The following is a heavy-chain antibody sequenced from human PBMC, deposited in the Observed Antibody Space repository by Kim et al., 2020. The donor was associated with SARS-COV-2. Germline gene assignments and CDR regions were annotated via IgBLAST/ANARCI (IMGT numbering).Heavy chain of an antibody. Sequence: QKFQGRVTMTRDTSTSTVYMELSSLRSEDTAVYYCARVPRAYYYYGMDVWGQGTTVTVSS. J-gene: IGHJ6*02. V-gene: IGHV1-46*01. CDR3: ARVPRAYYYYGMDV.